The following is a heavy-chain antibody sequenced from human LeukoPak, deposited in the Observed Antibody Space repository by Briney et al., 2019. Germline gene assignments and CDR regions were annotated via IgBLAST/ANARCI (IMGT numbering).Heavy chain of an antibody. D-gene: IGHD3-22*01. J-gene: IGHJ4*02. CDR3: AKDLSSGYYFPAFDY. CDR1: GFTFDGYA. CDR2: ISWNSGSI. Sequence: QPGRSLRLSCAAYGFTFDGYAMHWVRQAPGKGLEWVSGISWNSGSIGYADSVKGRFTISRDNAKNSLYLQMNSLRAEDTALYYCAKDLSSGYYFPAFDYWGQGTLVTVSS. V-gene: IGHV3-9*01.